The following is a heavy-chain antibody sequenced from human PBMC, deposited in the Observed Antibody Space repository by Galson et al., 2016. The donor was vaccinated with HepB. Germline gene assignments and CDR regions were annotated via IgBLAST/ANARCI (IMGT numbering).Heavy chain of an antibody. CDR2: IKSKSAGGTA. Sequence: SLRLSCAVSGFTFSNAWMNWVRQAPGKGLEWVGRIKSKSAGGTADYGSPVKGRCTIPRDDSKNTLYLQMDSLKTEDTAVYYCTAMYYDYWGQGTLVTVSS. V-gene: IGHV3-15*01. J-gene: IGHJ4*02. D-gene: IGHD3-10*01. CDR3: TAMYYDY. CDR1: GFTFSNAW.